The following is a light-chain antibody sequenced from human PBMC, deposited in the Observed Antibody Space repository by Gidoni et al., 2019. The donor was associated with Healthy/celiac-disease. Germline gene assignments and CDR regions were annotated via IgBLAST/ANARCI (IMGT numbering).Light chain of an antibody. V-gene: IGLV1-40*01. CDR3: QSYESSLSGWV. CDR2: ANS. J-gene: IGLJ3*02. CDR1: SSNFGAGYD. Sequence: QSALTQPPSSSAAPGHMVTISCTGSSSNFGAGYDVHWYQQRPGTAPKLLIYANSNRPSGVPDRFSGSKSGTSASLAITGLQAEDEADYYCQSYESSLSGWVFGGGTKLTVL.